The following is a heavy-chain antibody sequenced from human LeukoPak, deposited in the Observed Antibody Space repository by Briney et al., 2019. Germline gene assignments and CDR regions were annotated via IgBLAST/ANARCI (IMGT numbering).Heavy chain of an antibody. CDR1: GFTFDDYA. Sequence: PGGSLRLSCAASGFTFDDYAMHWVRQAPGKGLEWVSLISWDGGSTYYADSVKGRFTISRDNSKNSLYLQMNSLRAEDTALYYCAAHEAAAGQAEYFQHWGQGTLVTVSS. J-gene: IGHJ1*01. CDR3: AAHEAAAGQAEYFQH. V-gene: IGHV3-43D*03. CDR2: ISWDGGST. D-gene: IGHD6-13*01.